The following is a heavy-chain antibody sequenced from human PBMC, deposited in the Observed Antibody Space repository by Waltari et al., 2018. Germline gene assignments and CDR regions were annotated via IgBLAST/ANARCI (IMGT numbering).Heavy chain of an antibody. Sequence: QVQLVESGGGVVQPGGSLRLSCAASGFPFSSYGMPWVRQAPGKGLEWVAFIRYDGSNKYYADSVKGRFTISRDNSKNTLYLQMNSLRAEDTAVYYCAKGRFLEWLPDPWGQGTLVTVSS. J-gene: IGHJ5*02. CDR2: IRYDGSNK. D-gene: IGHD3-3*01. CDR3: AKGRFLEWLPDP. V-gene: IGHV3-30*02. CDR1: GFPFSSYG.